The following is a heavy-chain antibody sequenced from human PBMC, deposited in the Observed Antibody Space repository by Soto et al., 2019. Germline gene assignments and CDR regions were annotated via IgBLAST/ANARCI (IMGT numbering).Heavy chain of an antibody. V-gene: IGHV3-48*01. J-gene: IGHJ5*02. Sequence: GGSLRLSCAASGFTFSSYSMNWVRQAPGKGLEWVSYISSSSSTIYYADSVKGRFTISRDNAKNSLYLQMNSLRAEDTAFYYCAKDTYSSAWNWFDPWGQGTLVTVSS. CDR2: ISSSSSTI. CDR3: AKDTYSSAWNWFDP. D-gene: IGHD6-19*01. CDR1: GFTFSSYS.